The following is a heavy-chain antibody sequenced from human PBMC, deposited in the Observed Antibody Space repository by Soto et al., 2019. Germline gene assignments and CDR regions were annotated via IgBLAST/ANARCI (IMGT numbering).Heavy chain of an antibody. J-gene: IGHJ4*02. Sequence: PGGSLRLSCAASGFTFSVYAMSWVRQPPGKGLEWVSSISGSDGRTYYADSVKGRFIISRDNSENTLYVQMNSLRAEDTAVYYCAKASNIGYGYYFDSWGQGTLVTVSS. CDR2: ISGSDGRT. CDR3: AKASNIGYGYYFDS. V-gene: IGHV3-23*01. CDR1: GFTFSVYA. D-gene: IGHD3-22*01.